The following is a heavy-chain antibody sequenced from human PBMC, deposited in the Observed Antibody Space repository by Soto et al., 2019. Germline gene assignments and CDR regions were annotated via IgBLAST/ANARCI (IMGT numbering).Heavy chain of an antibody. J-gene: IGHJ6*02. V-gene: IGHV3-23*01. D-gene: IGHD2-15*01. Sequence: GGSLRLSCAASGFTFSSYAMSWVRQAPGKGLEWVSAISGSGGSTYYADSVKGRFTISRDNSKNTLYLQMNSLRAEDTAVYYCAKSAYCSGGSCSDYGMDVWGQGTTVTVSS. CDR3: AKSAYCSGGSCSDYGMDV. CDR2: ISGSGGST. CDR1: GFTFSSYA.